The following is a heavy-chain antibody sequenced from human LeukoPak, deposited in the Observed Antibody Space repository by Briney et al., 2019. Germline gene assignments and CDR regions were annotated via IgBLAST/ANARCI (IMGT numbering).Heavy chain of an antibody. Sequence: GGSLRLSCEASGFTFSYSAMSWVRQPSGRGLEWVSLISASGGNSYYADSVKGRFTVSRDSSKNTLHLQMNSLRAEDTAVYYCARDIELSCWGQGTLVTVSS. V-gene: IGHV3-23*01. CDR1: GFTFSYSA. CDR2: ISASGGNS. CDR3: ARDIELSC. D-gene: IGHD1-26*01. J-gene: IGHJ4*02.